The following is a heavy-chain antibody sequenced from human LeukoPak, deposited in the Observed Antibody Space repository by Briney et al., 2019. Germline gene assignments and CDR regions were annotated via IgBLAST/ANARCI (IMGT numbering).Heavy chain of an antibody. CDR2: IYSGGRT. J-gene: IGHJ4*02. Sequence: GGSLRLSCAASGFTVSSNYMSWVRQAPGKGLEWVSIIYSGGRTYYADSVKGRFTISRDNSKNMLYLQMNNLRAEDTAVYYCARELVNGSGSYSDYWGQGTLVTVSS. D-gene: IGHD3-10*01. CDR3: ARELVNGSGSYSDY. CDR1: GFTVSSNY. V-gene: IGHV3-53*01.